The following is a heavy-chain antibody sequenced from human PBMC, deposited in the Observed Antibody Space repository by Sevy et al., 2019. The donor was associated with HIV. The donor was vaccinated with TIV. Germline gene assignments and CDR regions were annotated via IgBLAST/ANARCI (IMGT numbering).Heavy chain of an antibody. D-gene: IGHD2-21*01. V-gene: IGHV3-30*16. CDR3: ARDLPPAVINPFYYYGMDV. J-gene: IGHJ6*02. CDR1: GFTFSIYA. CDR2: ISYDGGNI. Sequence: RGYLRLSCAASGFTFSIYAIHWVRQAPGKGLEWVTVISYDGGNIYYADSVKGRFTISRDNSKDTVYLQMNSLRPEDTAAYNCARDLPPAVINPFYYYGMDVWGQGTTVHVSS.